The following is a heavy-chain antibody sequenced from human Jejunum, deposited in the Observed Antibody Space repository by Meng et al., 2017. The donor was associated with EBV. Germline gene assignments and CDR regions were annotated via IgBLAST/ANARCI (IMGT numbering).Heavy chain of an antibody. V-gene: IGHV4-39*01. J-gene: IGHJ4*02. CDR2: IDYRENT. CDR1: GGSISSYTYY. Sequence: LHLQEAGPGLVKPSETLSPTCSVSGGSISSYTYYWGWIRQPPGKGLEWIGTIDYRENTYYNPSLKSRITISVDTPKNQFSLKLTSMTAADTALYYCARVDYYDTSGNVDFWGQGALVTVSS. CDR3: ARVDYYDTSGNVDF. D-gene: IGHD3-22*01.